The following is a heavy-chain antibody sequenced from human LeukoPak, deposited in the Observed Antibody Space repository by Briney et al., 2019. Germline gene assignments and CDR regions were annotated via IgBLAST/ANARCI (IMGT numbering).Heavy chain of an antibody. D-gene: IGHD3-3*01. CDR3: ARGNIWSGYCFDF. V-gene: IGHV4-34*01. CDR2: IHYTGAT. Sequence: PSETLSLTCAVYGGSITGYYWSWIRQPPGKGLEWVGEIHYTGATSYNPSLKSRATISIDTSKNQVSLKLGSVTAADTAVYYCARGNIWSGYCFDFWGRGALVTVSS. J-gene: IGHJ4*02. CDR1: GGSITGYY.